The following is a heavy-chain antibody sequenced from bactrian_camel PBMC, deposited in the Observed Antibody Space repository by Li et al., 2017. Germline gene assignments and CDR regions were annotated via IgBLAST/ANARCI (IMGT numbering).Heavy chain of an antibody. CDR3: AAVRLGRLCDFVMVTGPT. V-gene: IGHV3S55*01. CDR2: LDYDGTST. D-gene: IGHD4*01. CDR1: GFTFDED. J-gene: IGHJ4*01. Sequence: HVQLVESGGGSVQAGETLRLSCTASGFTFDEDMGWYRQAPGKEREGVAALDYDGTSTYFADSVKGRFTIAWDNIAVTLYLQMSSLKPEDTAMYYCAAVRLGRLCDFVMVTGPTGARGPRSPSP.